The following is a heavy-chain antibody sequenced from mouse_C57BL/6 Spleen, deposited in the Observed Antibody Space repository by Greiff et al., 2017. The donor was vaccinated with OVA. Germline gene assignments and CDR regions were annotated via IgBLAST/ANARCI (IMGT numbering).Heavy chain of an antibody. J-gene: IGHJ1*03. CDR3: AREGYGSSLWYFDV. CDR2: ISYDGSN. D-gene: IGHD1-1*01. CDR1: GYSITSGYY. V-gene: IGHV3-6*01. Sequence: EVQLKESGPGLVKPSQSLSLTCSVTGYSITSGYYWNWIRQFPGNKLEWMGYISYDGSNNYNPSLKNRISITRDTSKNQFFLKLNSVTTEDTATYYCAREGYGSSLWYFDVWGTGTTVTVSS.